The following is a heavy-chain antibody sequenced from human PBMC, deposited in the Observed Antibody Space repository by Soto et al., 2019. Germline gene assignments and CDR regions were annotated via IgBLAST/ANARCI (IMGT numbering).Heavy chain of an antibody. J-gene: IGHJ6*02. D-gene: IGHD6-6*01. CDR2: IYYSGST. CDR3: ASRPSSRYYYGMDV. Sequence: SETLSLTCTVSGGSISSSSYYWGWIRQPPGKGLEWIGSIYYSGSTYYNPSLKSRVTISVDTSKNQYSLKLSSVTAADTAVYYCASRPSSRYYYGMDVWGQGTTVTVSS. CDR1: GGSISSSSYY. V-gene: IGHV4-39*01.